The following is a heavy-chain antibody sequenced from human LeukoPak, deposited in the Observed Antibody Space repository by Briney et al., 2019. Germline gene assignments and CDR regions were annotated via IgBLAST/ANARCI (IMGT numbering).Heavy chain of an antibody. CDR2: ISGSGGST. Sequence: GGSLGLSCAASGFTFSSYAMSLVRQAPGKGLEWVSAISGSGGSTYYADSVKGRFTISRDNSKNTLYLQMNSLRAEDTAVYYCANSKRPRAFDYWGQGTLVTVSS. J-gene: IGHJ4*02. V-gene: IGHV3-23*01. CDR1: GFTFSSYA. CDR3: ANSKRPRAFDY.